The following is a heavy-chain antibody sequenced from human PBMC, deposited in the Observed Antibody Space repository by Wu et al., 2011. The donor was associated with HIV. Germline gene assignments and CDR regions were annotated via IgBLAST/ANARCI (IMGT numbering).Heavy chain of an antibody. CDR3: ARDPYSSSFYYYYFMDV. D-gene: IGHD6-6*01. Sequence: QVQLVQSGAEVKKPGASVKVSCKASGYTFTAYYMHWLRQAPGQGPEWMGWINPHSGGTNFAQKFQGRVTMTRDTSITTAYMELSRLRSDDTAVYYCARDPYSSSFYYYYFMDVWGKGTTVTVSS. V-gene: IGHV1-2*02. J-gene: IGHJ6*03. CDR2: INPHSGGT. CDR1: GYTFTAYY.